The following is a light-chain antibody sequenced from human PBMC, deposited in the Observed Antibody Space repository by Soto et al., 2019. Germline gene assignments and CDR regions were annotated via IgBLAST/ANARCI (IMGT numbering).Light chain of an antibody. CDR3: QQYYSFPRT. CDR1: QSISSY. J-gene: IGKJ1*01. Sequence: VIWMTQSPSLLCASTGDRVTISCRMSQSISSYLAWYQQKPGKAPELLIYAASTLKSGVPSRFSGSGSGTDFTLTISCLQSEDFATYYCQQYYSFPRTFGQGTKVDIK. V-gene: IGKV1D-8*01. CDR2: AAS.